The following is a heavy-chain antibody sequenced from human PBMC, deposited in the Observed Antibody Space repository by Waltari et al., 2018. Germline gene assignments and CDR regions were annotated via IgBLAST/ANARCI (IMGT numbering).Heavy chain of an antibody. CDR3: ARVAVTGSYYWYFDL. D-gene: IGHD1-26*01. CDR2: ISTGGSDI. V-gene: IGHV3-48*03. J-gene: IGHJ2*01. Sequence: EVQLVESGGGLVHPGGSLRLSCTDSGFTFSSSEMNWVRQAPGKGLEWISYISTGGSDIYYADSVKGRFTISRDNAKNSLYLQMDSLRAEDTAVYYCARVAVTGSYYWYFDLWGRGTLLTVSS. CDR1: GFTFSSSE.